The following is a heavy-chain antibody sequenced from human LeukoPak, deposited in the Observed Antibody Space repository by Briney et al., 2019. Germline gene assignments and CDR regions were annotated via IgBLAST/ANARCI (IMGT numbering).Heavy chain of an antibody. J-gene: IGHJ6*02. CDR1: GGSFSGYY. V-gene: IGHV4-34*01. D-gene: IGHD1-14*01. CDR3: ARGPDISCMDV. CDR2: INHSGST. Sequence: SETLSLTCAVYGGSFSGYYWSWIRQPPGKGLEWIGEINHSGSTYYNPSLKSRVTISVDTSKNQFSLKLSSVTAADTAVYYCARGPDISCMDVWGQGTTVTVSS.